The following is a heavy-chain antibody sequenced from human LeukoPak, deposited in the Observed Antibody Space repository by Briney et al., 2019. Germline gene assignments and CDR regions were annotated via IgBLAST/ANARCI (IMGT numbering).Heavy chain of an antibody. Sequence: SVKVSCKASGGTFSSYAISWVRQAPGQGLEWMGGIIPIFGTANYAQTFQGRVTITTDESTSTAYMELSSLRSEDTAVYYCVGTTVTTVHYMDVWGKGTTVTVSS. CDR2: IIPIFGTA. J-gene: IGHJ6*03. CDR3: VGTTVTTVHYMDV. CDR1: GGTFSSYA. V-gene: IGHV1-69*05. D-gene: IGHD4-17*01.